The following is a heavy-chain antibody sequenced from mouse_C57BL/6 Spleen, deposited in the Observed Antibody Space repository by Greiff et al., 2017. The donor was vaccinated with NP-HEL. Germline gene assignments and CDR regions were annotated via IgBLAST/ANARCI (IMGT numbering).Heavy chain of an antibody. Sequence: QVQLKQSGAELVRPGTSVKVSCKASGYAFTNYLIEWVKQRPGQGLEWIGVINPGSGGTNYNEKFKGKATLTADKSSSTAYMQLSSLTSEDSAVYFCARRGYYGSSYRYFDVWGTGTTVTVSS. CDR2: INPGSGGT. D-gene: IGHD1-1*01. CDR3: ARRGYYGSSYRYFDV. V-gene: IGHV1-54*01. J-gene: IGHJ1*03. CDR1: GYAFTNYL.